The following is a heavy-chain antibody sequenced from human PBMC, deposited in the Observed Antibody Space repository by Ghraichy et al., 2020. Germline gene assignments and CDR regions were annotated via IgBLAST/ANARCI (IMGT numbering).Heavy chain of an antibody. Sequence: GGSLRLSCAASGFTFSSYAMSWVRQAPGKGLEWVSAISGSGGSTYYADSVKGRFTISRDNSKNTLYLQMNSLRAEDTAVYYCAPFTLDTAMVNAYYYGMDVWGQGTTVTVSS. D-gene: IGHD5-18*01. V-gene: IGHV3-23*01. CDR2: ISGSGGST. CDR1: GFTFSSYA. J-gene: IGHJ6*02. CDR3: APFTLDTAMVNAYYYGMDV.